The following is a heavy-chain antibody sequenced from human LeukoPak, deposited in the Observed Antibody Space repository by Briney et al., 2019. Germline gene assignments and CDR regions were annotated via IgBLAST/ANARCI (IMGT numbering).Heavy chain of an antibody. CDR1: GGSISSGGYY. CDR2: IYYSGST. V-gene: IGHV4-31*03. J-gene: IGHJ4*02. Sequence: SETLSLTCTVSGGSISSGGYYWSWIRQHPGKGLEWIGYIYYSGSTYYNPSLKSRVTMSVDTSKNQFSLTLISVTAADTAVYFCARAAPNYYDSSGSLRNPYFDYWGQGTLVTVSS. D-gene: IGHD3-22*01. CDR3: ARAAPNYYDSSGSLRNPYFDY.